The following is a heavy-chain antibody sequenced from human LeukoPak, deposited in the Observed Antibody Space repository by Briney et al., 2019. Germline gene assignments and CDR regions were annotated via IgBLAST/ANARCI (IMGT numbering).Heavy chain of an antibody. V-gene: IGHV3-73*01. Sequence: GGSLRLSCAASGFTFSGSAIHWVRQASGKGLEWIGRIRGKADDYASVYAASVEGRFTISRDDSRNAAYLQMNSLKIEDTAVYYCSRLAAFGSARGQGTLVTVSS. J-gene: IGHJ4*02. CDR3: SRLAAFGSA. D-gene: IGHD3-10*01. CDR1: GFTFSGSA. CDR2: IRGKADDYAS.